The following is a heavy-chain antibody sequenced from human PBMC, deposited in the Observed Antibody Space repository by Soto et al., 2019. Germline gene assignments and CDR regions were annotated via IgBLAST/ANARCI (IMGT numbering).Heavy chain of an antibody. Sequence: QVHLVQSGAEVKKPGASVKVSCKGSGYGFTTYGITWVRQAPGQGLEWMAWIGAHNGNTNYAQKLQGRVTVTRDTSTSTAYLELRGLRSDDTAVYYCARGRYGDYWGQGALVTVSS. V-gene: IGHV1-18*01. D-gene: IGHD1-1*01. CDR3: ARGRYGDY. J-gene: IGHJ4*02. CDR1: GYGFTTYG. CDR2: IGAHNGNT.